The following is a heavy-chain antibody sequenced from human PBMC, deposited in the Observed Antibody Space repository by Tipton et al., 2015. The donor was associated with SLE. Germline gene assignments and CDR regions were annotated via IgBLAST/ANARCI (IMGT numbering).Heavy chain of an antibody. V-gene: IGHV1-18*01. CDR1: GYTFISSD. CDR3: ASDAPSDYYDSSGYGFDP. D-gene: IGHD3-22*01. J-gene: IGHJ5*02. Sequence: QLVQSGAEVKKPGASVHVSCKASGYTFISSDITWVRQAPGQGLEWMGWISPYNGHTKYAQNLQGRVTMTTDTSTSTAYLELRSLRCDDTAVYYCASDAPSDYYDSSGYGFDPWGQGTLVTVSS. CDR2: ISPYNGHT.